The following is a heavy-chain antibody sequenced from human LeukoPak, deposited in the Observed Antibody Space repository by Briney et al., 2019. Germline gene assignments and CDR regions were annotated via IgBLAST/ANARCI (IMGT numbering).Heavy chain of an antibody. CDR1: GFTFSFYN. CDR3: ARDQYDTWSRRGNFDS. J-gene: IGHJ4*02. Sequence: PGGSLRLSCAASGFTFSFYNMNWVRQAPGKGLEWVAYISRDSIATYYADSVKGRFTISRDNAKNSLYLQMNSLRDEDTAVFYCARDQYDTWSRRGNFDSWGQGTLVIVSS. D-gene: IGHD3-3*01. CDR2: ISRDSIAT. V-gene: IGHV3-48*02.